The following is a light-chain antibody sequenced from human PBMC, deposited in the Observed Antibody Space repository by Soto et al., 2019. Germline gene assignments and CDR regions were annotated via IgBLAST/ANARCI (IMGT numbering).Light chain of an antibody. CDR1: QSVRTK. V-gene: IGKV3-15*01. CDR3: QQHDQGWT. J-gene: IGKJ1*01. CDR2: GAS. Sequence: EMVMTQSPATLSVSRGERATLSCRASQSVRTKLVWYQQKPGQAPRLLIYGASTRATGIPARFSGSGYGTEFILTISNLQSADFAAYYCQQHDQGWTFGQGTKVEIK.